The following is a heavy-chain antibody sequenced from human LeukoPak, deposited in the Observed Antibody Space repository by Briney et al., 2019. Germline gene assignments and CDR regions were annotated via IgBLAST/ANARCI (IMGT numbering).Heavy chain of an antibody. V-gene: IGHV3-30-3*02. CDR3: AKPTVYGDYFDY. J-gene: IGHJ4*02. CDR2: ISYDGSNK. D-gene: IGHD4-17*01. Sequence: PGRSLRLSCAASGFTFSSYAMHWVRQAPGKGLEWVAVISYDGSNKYYADSVKGRFTISRDNSKNTLYLQMNSLRAEDTAVYYCAKPTVYGDYFDYWGQGTLVTVSS. CDR1: GFTFSSYA.